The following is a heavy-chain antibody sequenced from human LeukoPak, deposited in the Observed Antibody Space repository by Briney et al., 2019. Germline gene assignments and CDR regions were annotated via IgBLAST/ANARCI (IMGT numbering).Heavy chain of an antibody. J-gene: IGHJ1*01. CDR1: GLTFSSYW. CDR3: ATEKSSSGLFFGY. D-gene: IGHD6-19*01. V-gene: IGHV3-7*04. Sequence: GGSLRLSCAASGLTFSSYWMSWVRQAPGKGLEWVANIKQDGSEKYYVDSVKGRFTISRDNAKNSLYLQMNSLRAEDTAVYYCATEKSSSGLFFGYWGQGTLVTVSS. CDR2: IKQDGSEK.